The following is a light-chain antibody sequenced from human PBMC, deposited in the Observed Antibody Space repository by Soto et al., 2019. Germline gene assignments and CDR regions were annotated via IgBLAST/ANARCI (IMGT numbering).Light chain of an antibody. V-gene: IGKV1-39*01. CDR3: QQTNTAPWT. CDR2: TAS. CDR1: ERISDY. Sequence: DIQMTQSPSSLSASVGDRVTICCRASERISDYLAWYQQKPGKAHKLLINTASSLRSGVPSRFSVIVSGTDLTINIDSLQPEDGETYVGQQTNTAPWTFGQGTKVDIK. J-gene: IGKJ1*01.